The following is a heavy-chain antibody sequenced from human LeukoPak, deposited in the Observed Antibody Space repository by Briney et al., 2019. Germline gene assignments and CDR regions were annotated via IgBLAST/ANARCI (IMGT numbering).Heavy chain of an antibody. V-gene: IGHV3-30*02. D-gene: IGHD3-10*01. CDR2: IWYDGSNK. CDR3: AKDLVRGVIVDAFDI. CDR1: GFTFSSYG. J-gene: IGHJ3*02. Sequence: GGSLRLSCAASGFTFSSYGMHWVRQAPGKGLEWVAVIWYDGSNKYYADSVKGRFTISRDNSKHTLYLQMNSLRAEDTAVYYCAKDLVRGVIVDAFDIWGQGTMVTVSS.